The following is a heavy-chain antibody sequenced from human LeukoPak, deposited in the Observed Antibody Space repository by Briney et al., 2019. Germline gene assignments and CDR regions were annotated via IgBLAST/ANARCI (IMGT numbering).Heavy chain of an antibody. D-gene: IGHD1-1*01. CDR2: IKQDGSEK. Sequence: SGGSLRLSCAASGFTFSSSWMTWVRQAPGKGLEWLAKIKQDGSEKYYVDSVKGRFTISRDNAKNSLYLQMNSLRTDDTAAYYCATGGYWGQGTLVTVSS. CDR3: ATGGY. V-gene: IGHV3-7*01. J-gene: IGHJ4*02. CDR1: GFTFSSSW.